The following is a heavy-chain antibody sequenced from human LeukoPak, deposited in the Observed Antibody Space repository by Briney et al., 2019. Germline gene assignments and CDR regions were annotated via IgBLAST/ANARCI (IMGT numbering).Heavy chain of an antibody. CDR1: GGSISSSSYY. Sequence: SETLSLTCTVSGGSISSSSYYWGRIRQPPGKGLEWIGSIYYSGSTYYNPSLKSRVTISVDTSKNQFSLKLSSVTAADTAVYYCARVDTMVRGSSWGGYYFDYWGQGTLVTVSS. J-gene: IGHJ4*02. CDR2: IYYSGST. V-gene: IGHV4-39*01. D-gene: IGHD3-10*01. CDR3: ARVDTMVRGSSWGGYYFDY.